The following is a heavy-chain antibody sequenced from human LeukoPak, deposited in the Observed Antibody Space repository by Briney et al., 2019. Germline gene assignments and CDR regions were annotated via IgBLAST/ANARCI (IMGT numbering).Heavy chain of an antibody. CDR2: IYHSGST. Sequence: SGTLSLTCAVSGGSISSSNWWSWVRQPPGKGLEWIGEIYHSGSTNYNPSLKSRVTISVDTSKNQFSLKLSSVTAADTAVYYCARRSSIFGVVIIPLDAFDIWGQGTMVTVSS. CDR3: ARRSSIFGVVIIPLDAFDI. V-gene: IGHV4-4*02. D-gene: IGHD3-3*01. CDR1: GGSISSSNW. J-gene: IGHJ3*02.